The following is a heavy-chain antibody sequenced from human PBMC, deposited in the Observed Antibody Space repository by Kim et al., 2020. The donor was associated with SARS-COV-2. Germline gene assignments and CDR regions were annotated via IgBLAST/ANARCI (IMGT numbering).Heavy chain of an antibody. CDR1: GFTFSSYA. Sequence: GGSLRLSCSASGFTFSSYAMNWVRQAPGKGLEWVSTIGASGGGTYYPDSVRGRFTIFRDVSKDTLYLQMNNLRAEDTAVYFCAKGWLRNEYWGQGTLVTVSS. V-gene: IGHV3-23*01. CDR2: IGASGGGT. CDR3: AKGWLRNEY. J-gene: IGHJ4*02. D-gene: IGHD5-12*01.